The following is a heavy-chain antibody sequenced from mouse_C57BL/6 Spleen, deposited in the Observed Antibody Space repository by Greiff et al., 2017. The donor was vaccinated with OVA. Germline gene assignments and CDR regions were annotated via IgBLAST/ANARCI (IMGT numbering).Heavy chain of an antibody. CDR1: GFTFSSYA. Sequence: DVKLVESGGGLVKPGGSLKLSCAASGFTFSSYAMSWVRQTPEKRLEWVATISDGGSYTYYPDNVKGRFTISRDKAKNNLYLQMSHLKSEDTAMYYCARVFAYWGQGTLVTVSA. CDR3: ARVFAY. CDR2: ISDGGSYT. J-gene: IGHJ3*01. V-gene: IGHV5-4*03.